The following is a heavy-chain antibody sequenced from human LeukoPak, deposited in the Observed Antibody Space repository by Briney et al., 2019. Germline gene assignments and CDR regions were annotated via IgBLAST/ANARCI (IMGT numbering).Heavy chain of an antibody. J-gene: IGHJ4*02. CDR1: GFSITTNGVG. Sequence: SGPTLVNPTQTLPFTCTVTGFSITTNGVGVGWIRQAPGKALEWLAIIFWDGDRRYNSSLRSRLTITSDNSKNQVVLTMTNMDPVDTATYFCAHSFRRPSCSGGKCYYFDYWRQGTLVTVSS. D-gene: IGHD2-15*01. CDR2: IFWDGDR. V-gene: IGHV2-5*02. CDR3: AHSFRRPSCSGGKCYYFDY.